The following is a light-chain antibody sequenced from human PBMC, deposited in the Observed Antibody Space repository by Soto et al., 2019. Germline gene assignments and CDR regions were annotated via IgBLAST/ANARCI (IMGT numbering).Light chain of an antibody. CDR3: SSYAGSSNV. J-gene: IGLJ1*01. Sequence: QSVLTQPASVSGSPGQSITISCTGKSSDFGTYNLVSWYQQYPGKAPKLIIYEVNKRPSGVPDRFSGSKSGNTASLTVSGLQAEDEADYYCSSYAGSSNVFGTGTKLTVL. CDR1: SSDFGTYNL. CDR2: EVN. V-gene: IGLV2-14*02.